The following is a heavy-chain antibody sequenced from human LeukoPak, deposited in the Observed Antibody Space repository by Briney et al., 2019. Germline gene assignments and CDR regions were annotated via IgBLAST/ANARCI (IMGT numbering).Heavy chain of an antibody. CDR1: GYTFTDYY. J-gene: IGHJ4*02. CDR3: AREGDMGIDY. V-gene: IGHV1-2*02. Sequence: GASVKVSCKASGYTFTDYYMHWVRQAPGQGLEWMGWINLISGGTNYAQKFQGRVTMTRDTSINTAYMELSRLRSDDTAVYYCAREGDMGIDYWGQGTLVTVSS. CDR2: INLISGGT. D-gene: IGHD2-15*01.